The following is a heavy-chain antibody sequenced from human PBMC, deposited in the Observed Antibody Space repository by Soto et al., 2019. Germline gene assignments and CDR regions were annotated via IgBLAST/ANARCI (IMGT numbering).Heavy chain of an antibody. CDR2: ISAYNGNT. CDR3: ARSSLPPPSYYYGMDV. V-gene: IGHV1-18*01. CDR1: GYTFTSYG. D-gene: IGHD6-13*01. J-gene: IGHJ6*02. Sequence: QVQLVQSGAEVKKPGASVKVSCKASGYTFTSYGISWVRQAPGQGLEWMGWISAYNGNTNYAQKLQGRVTMTTDTSTSTAYMELRRLRSDDTAVYYCARSSLPPPSYYYGMDVWGQGTTVTVSS.